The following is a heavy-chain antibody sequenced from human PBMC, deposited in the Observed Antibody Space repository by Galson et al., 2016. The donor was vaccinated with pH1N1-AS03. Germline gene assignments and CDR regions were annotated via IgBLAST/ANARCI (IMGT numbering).Heavy chain of an antibody. CDR3: TTRSHYNYGMDV. J-gene: IGHJ6*02. CDR1: GFTFSDAW. Sequence: SLRLSCAASGFTFSDAWMSWVRQAPGKGLEWVGRLKSKTGGGTADYAAPVKGRFTISRDDSKNTLYLQMNSLKTEDIAVYYCTTRSHYNYGMDVWGQGTTVTVSS. CDR2: LKSKTGGGTA. V-gene: IGHV3-15*01.